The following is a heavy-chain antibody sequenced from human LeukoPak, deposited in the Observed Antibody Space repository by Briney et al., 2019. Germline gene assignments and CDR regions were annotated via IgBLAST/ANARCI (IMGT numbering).Heavy chain of an antibody. D-gene: IGHD3-3*01. CDR3: AKKPKYDFWSGSSPPDY. CDR1: GFTFSSYA. CDR2: ISGSGGST. V-gene: IGHV3-23*01. J-gene: IGHJ4*02. Sequence: QPGASLGLSCAASGFTFSSYAMSWVRQAPGKGLEWVSAISGSGGSTYYADSVKGRFTISRDNSKNTLYLQMNSLRAEDTAVYYCAKKPKYDFWSGSSPPDYWGQGTLVTVSS.